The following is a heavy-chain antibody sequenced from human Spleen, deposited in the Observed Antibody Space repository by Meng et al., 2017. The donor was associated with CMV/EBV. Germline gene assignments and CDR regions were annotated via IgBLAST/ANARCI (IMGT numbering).Heavy chain of an antibody. CDR1: GGSVSSGSYY. CDR3: ARDRLTGIGN. Sequence: CTVSGGSVSSGSYYCSWIRQPPGKGLEWIGYIYYSGSTNYNPSLKSRVTISVDTSKNQFSLKLSSVTAADTAVYYCARDRLTGIGNWGQGTLVTVSS. V-gene: IGHV4-61*01. J-gene: IGHJ4*02. D-gene: IGHD7-27*01. CDR2: IYYSGST.